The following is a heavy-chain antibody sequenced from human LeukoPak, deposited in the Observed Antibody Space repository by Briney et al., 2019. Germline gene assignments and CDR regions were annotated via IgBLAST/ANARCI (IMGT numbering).Heavy chain of an antibody. Sequence: SETLSLTCTVSGGSISSSSYYWGWIRQPPGKGLEWIGSIYYSGSTYYNPSLKSRVTISVDTSKNQFSLKLSSVTAADTAVYYCARVAVDTFDYWGQGTLVTVSS. CDR2: IYYSGST. CDR3: ARVAVDTFDY. J-gene: IGHJ4*02. D-gene: IGHD6-19*01. CDR1: GGSISSSSYY. V-gene: IGHV4-39*07.